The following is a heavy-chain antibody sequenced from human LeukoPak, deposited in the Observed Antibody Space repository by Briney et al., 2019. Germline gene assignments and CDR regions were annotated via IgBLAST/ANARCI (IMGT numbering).Heavy chain of an antibody. CDR2: IKQDGSEK. J-gene: IGHJ4*02. Sequence: GGSLRLSCAASGFTLSSYWMSWVRQAPGKGLEWVANIKQDGSEKYYVDSVKGRFTISRDNAKNSINLQINSLRAEDTAVYYCARRLPDSSDYPTVIDYWGQGTLVTVSS. D-gene: IGHD3-22*01. CDR1: GFTLSSYW. V-gene: IGHV3-7*01. CDR3: ARRLPDSSDYPTVIDY.